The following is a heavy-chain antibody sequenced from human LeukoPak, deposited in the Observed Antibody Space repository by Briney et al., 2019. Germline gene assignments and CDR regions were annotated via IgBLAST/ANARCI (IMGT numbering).Heavy chain of an antibody. J-gene: IGHJ4*02. CDR2: HYHSGST. CDR3: ARQTRDGYSYGPGVY. D-gene: IGHD5-18*01. Sequence: SETLSLTCAVSGYSISSSYCWGCIRQPPGKGLAWIGRHYHSGSTYYNPSPKSRVTRSVDPSKNQFYLKLSSVTAADTAVYYCARQTRDGYSYGPGVYSGQGTLVTVSS. V-gene: IGHV4-38-2*01. CDR1: GYSISSSYC.